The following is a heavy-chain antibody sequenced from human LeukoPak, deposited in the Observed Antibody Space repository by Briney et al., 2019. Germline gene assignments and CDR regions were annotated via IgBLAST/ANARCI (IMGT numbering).Heavy chain of an antibody. CDR2: ISAYNGNT. D-gene: IGHD3-9*01. J-gene: IGHJ4*02. V-gene: IGHV1-18*04. Sequence: ASVKVSCKTSGYTFTSYGLTWVRQAPGQGLEWMGWISAYNGNTKYAQKFQDRVTMTTDTSTSTAYMELRSLRSDDTAIYYCARDPDYDISARYSVYWGQGTLVTVSS. CDR3: ARDPDYDISARYSVY. CDR1: GYTFTSYG.